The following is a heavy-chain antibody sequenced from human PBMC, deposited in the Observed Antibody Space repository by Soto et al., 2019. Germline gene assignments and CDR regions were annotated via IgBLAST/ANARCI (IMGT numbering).Heavy chain of an antibody. J-gene: IGHJ6*03. Sequence: PGGSLRLSCAASGFTFSSYWMSWVRQAPGKGLEWVANIKQDGSEKYYVDSVKGRFTISRDNAKNSLYLQMNSLRAEDTAVYYCASHRVTAYYYYYYYMDVWGKGTTVTVSS. CDR2: IKQDGSEK. D-gene: IGHD2-21*02. V-gene: IGHV3-7*01. CDR1: GFTFSSYW. CDR3: ASHRVTAYYYYYYYMDV.